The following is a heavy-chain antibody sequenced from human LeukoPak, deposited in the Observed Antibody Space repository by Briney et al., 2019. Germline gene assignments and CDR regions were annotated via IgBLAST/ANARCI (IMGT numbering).Heavy chain of an antibody. CDR1: GGSISSYY. CDR2: INHSGST. J-gene: IGHJ3*02. CDR3: ARGREKIAAAGRIDAFDI. V-gene: IGHV4-34*01. Sequence: SETLSLTCTVSGGSISSYYWSWIRQPPGKGLEWIGEINHSGSTNYNPSPKSRVTISVDTSKNQFSLKLSSVTAADTAVYYCARGREKIAAAGRIDAFDIWGQGTMVTVSS. D-gene: IGHD6-13*01.